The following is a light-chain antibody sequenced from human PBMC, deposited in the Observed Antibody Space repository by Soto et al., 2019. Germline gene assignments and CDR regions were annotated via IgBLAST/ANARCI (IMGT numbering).Light chain of an antibody. CDR3: SSFTSRFTFV. J-gene: IGLJ1*01. CDR2: EVT. Sequence: QSALTQPASVSGSPGQSNAISCTGTRSDVGAYNYVSWYQQHPGKAPKLMISEVTNRPSGVSDRFSGSKSGNTASLTISGLQAEDEADYYCSSFTSRFTFVFGTGTKLTVL. CDR1: RSDVGAYNY. V-gene: IGLV2-14*01.